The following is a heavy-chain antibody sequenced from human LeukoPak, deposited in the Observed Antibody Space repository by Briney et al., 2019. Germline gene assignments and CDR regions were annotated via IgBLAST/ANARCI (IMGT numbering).Heavy chain of an antibody. Sequence: SETLSLTCTDSGGSISSGDYYWSWIRQPPGKGLEWIGYIYYSGSTYYNPSLKSRATISVDTSKNQFSLKLSSVTAADTAVCYCARVEMTMVRGYYYYGMDVWGQGTTVTVSS. CDR1: GGSISSGDYY. CDR3: ARVEMTMVRGYYYYGMDV. D-gene: IGHD3-10*01. V-gene: IGHV4-30-4*01. J-gene: IGHJ6*02. CDR2: IYYSGST.